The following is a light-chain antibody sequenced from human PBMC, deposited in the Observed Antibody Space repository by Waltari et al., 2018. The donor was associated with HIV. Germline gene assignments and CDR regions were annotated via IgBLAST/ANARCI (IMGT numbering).Light chain of an antibody. V-gene: IGLV2-11*01. CDR2: DVN. CDR1: SNGIGGYGY. CDR3: SSYGGVASYLI. Sequence: SSLTPPRPVSGSPGQPVHIPRTGTSNGIGGYGYCFRFQKFPGRAPQLLIFDVNKRPSGVPDRFSGFKSGDTASLTISGLQPDDESDYFCSSYGGVASYLIFGGGTTLTVL. J-gene: IGLJ2*01.